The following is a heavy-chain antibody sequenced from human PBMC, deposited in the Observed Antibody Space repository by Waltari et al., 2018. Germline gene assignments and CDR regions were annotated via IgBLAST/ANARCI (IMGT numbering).Heavy chain of an antibody. Sequence: QVQLQESGPGLVKPSQTLSLTCTVSGGSISSGDYYWSWIRQPPGKGLEWIGYIYYSGSTNYNPSLKSRVTISVDTSKNQFSLKLSSVTAADTAVYYCARELVGSGWSAINWFDPWGQGTLVTVSS. V-gene: IGHV4-61*08. CDR2: IYYSGST. CDR3: ARELVGSGWSAINWFDP. J-gene: IGHJ5*02. CDR1: GGSISSGDYY. D-gene: IGHD3-3*01.